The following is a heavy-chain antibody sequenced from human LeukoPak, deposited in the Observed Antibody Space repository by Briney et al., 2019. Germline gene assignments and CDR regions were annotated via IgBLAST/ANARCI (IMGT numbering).Heavy chain of an antibody. Sequence: GVLRLSCAASGFTFSSYSMNWVRHAPGKGLERVSYICSSSSTIYYADSVKGRFTISRDNAKNSLYLQMNSLRAEDTAVYYCASGPRSSGSHYWGQGTLVTVSS. V-gene: IGHV3-48*04. D-gene: IGHD3-22*01. CDR2: ICSSSSTI. CDR1: GFTFSSYS. J-gene: IGHJ4*02. CDR3: ASGPRSSGSHY.